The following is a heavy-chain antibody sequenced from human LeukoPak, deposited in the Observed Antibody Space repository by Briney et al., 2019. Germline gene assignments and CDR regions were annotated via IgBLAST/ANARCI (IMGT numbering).Heavy chain of an antibody. V-gene: IGHV1-46*01. CDR1: GYTFTSYY. D-gene: IGHD6-13*01. Sequence: ASVKVSCEASGYTFTSYYMHWVRQAPGQGLEWMGIINPSGGSTSYAQKFQGRVTVTRDTSTSTVYMELSSLRSEDTAVYYCARDRDRYSSSWYVGYYFDYWGQGTLVTVSS. CDR2: INPSGGST. CDR3: ARDRDRYSSSWYVGYYFDY. J-gene: IGHJ4*02.